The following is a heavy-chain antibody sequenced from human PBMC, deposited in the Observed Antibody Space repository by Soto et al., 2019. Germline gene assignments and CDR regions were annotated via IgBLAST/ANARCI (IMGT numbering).Heavy chain of an antibody. CDR3: ESGYSSFTDYHYYGMDV. CDR2: IYYSGST. V-gene: IGHV4-39*01. D-gene: IGHD6-13*01. CDR1: GGSISSSSYY. J-gene: IGHJ6*02. Sequence: ETLSLTCTVSGGSISSSSYYWGWIRQPPGKGLEWIGSIYYSGSTYYNPSLKSRVTISVDTSKNQFSLKLSSVTAADTAVYYCESGYSSFTDYHYYGMDVWGQGTTVTVSS.